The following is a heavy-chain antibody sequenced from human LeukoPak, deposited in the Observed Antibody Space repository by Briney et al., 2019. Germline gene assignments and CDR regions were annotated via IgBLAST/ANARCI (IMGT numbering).Heavy chain of an antibody. Sequence: SETLSLTCAVSGGSIGSGTYSWSWIRQPPGKGLEWIGYIYYSGSTNYNPSLKSRVTISVDTSKNQFSLKLSSVTAADTAVYYCARVELWFGENGYWFDPWGQGTLVTVSS. CDR1: GGSIGSGTYS. V-gene: IGHV4-61*01. J-gene: IGHJ5*02. D-gene: IGHD3-10*01. CDR3: ARVELWFGENGYWFDP. CDR2: IYYSGST.